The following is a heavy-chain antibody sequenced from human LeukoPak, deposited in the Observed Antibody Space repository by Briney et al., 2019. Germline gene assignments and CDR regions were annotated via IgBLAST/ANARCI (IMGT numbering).Heavy chain of an antibody. CDR1: RFTFTTSA. CDR2: NVDGRSNP. Sequence: SVKVSCKASRFTFTTSAVQWVRQARGQRLEGIGWNVDGRSNPNYAQKFKERVTITRDMSTSTAYMEVRSLRSEDTDVYDCAAGDGFGYWGQRALVS. D-gene: IGHD5-24*01. J-gene: IGHJ4*02. CDR3: AAGDGFGY. V-gene: IGHV1-58*01.